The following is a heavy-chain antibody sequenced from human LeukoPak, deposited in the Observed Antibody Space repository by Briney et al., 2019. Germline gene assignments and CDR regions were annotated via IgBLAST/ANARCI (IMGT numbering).Heavy chain of an antibody. V-gene: IGHV3-23*01. CDR2: IRGSGART. CDR3: ARVVGGYRYYFDY. D-gene: IGHD6-19*01. J-gene: IGHJ4*02. CDR1: GFTFRSYG. Sequence: QTGGSLRLSCAAPGFTFRSYGMSLVRQAPGKGLGGGSGIRGSGARTYYADSVRGRFTISRDNSQNSLVLQMNSLIAEDTAVYYCARVVGGYRYYFDYWGQGTLVTVSS.